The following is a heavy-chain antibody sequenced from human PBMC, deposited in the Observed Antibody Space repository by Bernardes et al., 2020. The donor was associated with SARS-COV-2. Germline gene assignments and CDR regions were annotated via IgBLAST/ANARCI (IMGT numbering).Heavy chain of an antibody. J-gene: IGHJ3*02. V-gene: IGHV4-59*01. Sequence: AETLSLTCTVSGGSISSYYWSWLRQPPGKGLEWIGYIYYSGSTNYNPSLKSRVTISVDTSKNQFSLKLSSVTAADTAVYYCAREVVVVPAAIGGDAFDSWGQGTMGTVSS. CDR2: IYYSGST. CDR1: GGSISSYY. CDR3: AREVVVVPAAIGGDAFDS. D-gene: IGHD2-2*01.